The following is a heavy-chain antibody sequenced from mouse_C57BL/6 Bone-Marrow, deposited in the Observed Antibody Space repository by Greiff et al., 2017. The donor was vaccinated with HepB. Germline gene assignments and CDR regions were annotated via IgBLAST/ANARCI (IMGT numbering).Heavy chain of an antibody. Sequence: VQLQQSGAELARPGASVKLSCKASGYTFTSYGISWVKQRTGQGLEWIGEIYPRSGNTYYNEKFKGKATLTADKSSSTAYMELRSLTSEDSAVYFGARYTTVPYAMDYWGQGTSVTVSS. D-gene: IGHD1-1*01. J-gene: IGHJ4*01. V-gene: IGHV1-81*01. CDR1: GYTFTSYG. CDR3: ARYTTVPYAMDY. CDR2: IYPRSGNT.